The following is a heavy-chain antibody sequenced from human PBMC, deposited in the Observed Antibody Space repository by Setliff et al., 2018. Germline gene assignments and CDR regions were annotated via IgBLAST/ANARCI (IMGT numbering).Heavy chain of an antibody. Sequence: SETLSLTCTVSGGSISSGSYYWSWIRQPAGKGLEWIGRIYYRGSTYYNPSLKSRVTISIDTSKNQFSLKLSSVTAADTAVYYCARDLYDYVWGTYRYHDAFDIWGQGTMVTVSS. D-gene: IGHD3-16*02. CDR1: GGSISSGSYY. J-gene: IGHJ3*02. V-gene: IGHV4-39*07. CDR3: ARDLYDYVWGTYRYHDAFDI. CDR2: IYYRGST.